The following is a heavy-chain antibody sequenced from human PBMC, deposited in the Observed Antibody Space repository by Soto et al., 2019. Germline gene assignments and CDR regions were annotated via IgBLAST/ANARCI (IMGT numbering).Heavy chain of an antibody. CDR1: GFSFSTYS. V-gene: IGHV4-4*02. CDR3: ARHEGWTGPDQ. D-gene: IGHD2-8*02. Sequence: PGGSLRLSCEASGFSFSTYSMHWVRQAPGKGLEWIAEIFHDGNTNYSPSLKSRVTISVDKSQNQFSLNVYSVTAADTAVYYCARHEGWTGPDQWGQGTLVTVSS. J-gene: IGHJ5*02. CDR2: IFHDGNT.